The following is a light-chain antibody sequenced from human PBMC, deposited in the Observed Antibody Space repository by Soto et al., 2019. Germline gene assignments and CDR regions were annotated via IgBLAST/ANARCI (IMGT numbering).Light chain of an antibody. CDR3: QKYNSAPLT. Sequence: EIVMTQSPATLSVSPGARATLSCRASQSIGNNLAWYQQQPGQAPRLLIYGASTTASGIPARFSGSGSGTEFTLTISSLQSEDVAAYYCQKYNSAPLTFGGGTKVEIK. CDR1: QSIGNN. CDR2: GAS. V-gene: IGKV3-15*01. J-gene: IGKJ4*01.